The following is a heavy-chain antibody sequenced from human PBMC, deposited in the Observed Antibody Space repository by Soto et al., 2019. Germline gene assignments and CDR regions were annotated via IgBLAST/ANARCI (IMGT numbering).Heavy chain of an antibody. J-gene: IGHJ6*02. V-gene: IGHV1-58*01. Sequence: SVKVSCKASGFTFTTSPCRWLRRPGGQRVGWRGWIVVGSGNTNYAQKFQERVTITRDMSTSTAYMELSSLRSEDTAVYYCAAATYYYDSSGYDRGGFYYGMDVWGQGTTVTVSS. CDR2: IVVGSGNT. CDR1: GFTFTTSP. CDR3: AAATYYYDSSGYDRGGFYYGMDV. D-gene: IGHD3-22*01.